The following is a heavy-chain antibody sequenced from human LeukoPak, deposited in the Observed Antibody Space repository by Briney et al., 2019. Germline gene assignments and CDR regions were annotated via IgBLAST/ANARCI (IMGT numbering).Heavy chain of an antibody. CDR3: ARVGDSSGFFDY. Sequence: GGSLRLSCAASGFTVSSSYMSWVRQAPGKGLEWVSVIYSDGSTYYADSVKGRFTISRDNSKNTLYLQMNSLRAEDTAVYYCARVGDSSGFFDYWGQGTRVTVSS. CDR1: GFTVSSSY. D-gene: IGHD3-22*01. J-gene: IGHJ4*02. V-gene: IGHV3-66*01. CDR2: IYSDGST.